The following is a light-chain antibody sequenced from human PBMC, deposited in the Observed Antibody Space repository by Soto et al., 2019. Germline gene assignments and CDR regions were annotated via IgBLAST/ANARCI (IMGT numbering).Light chain of an antibody. CDR2: SNN. Sequence: QSVLTQPPSASATPGQRVTISCSGSSSNIGGNYVYWYQQLPGTAPKLLIYSNNHRPSGVPDRFSGSKSGTSASLAISGLRSEDEAHYYCATWDDSLSRAVFGGGTKLTVL. CDR3: ATWDDSLSRAV. J-gene: IGLJ7*01. CDR1: SSNIGGNY. V-gene: IGLV1-47*02.